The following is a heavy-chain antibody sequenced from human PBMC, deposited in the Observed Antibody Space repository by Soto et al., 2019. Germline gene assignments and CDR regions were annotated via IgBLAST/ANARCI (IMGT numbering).Heavy chain of an antibody. J-gene: IGHJ4*02. CDR2: IYYSGST. CDR1: GGSISSYY. D-gene: IGHD7-27*01. V-gene: IGHV4-59*01. CDR3: ARRWGTYFDY. Sequence: QVQLQESGPGLVKPSETLSLTCTVSGGSISSYYWSWIRQPPGKGLEWIGYIYYSGSTNYNPSLKSRVTISVDASQKQFSLKLSSVTAADTGVYYCARRWGTYFDYWGQGTRVTVSS.